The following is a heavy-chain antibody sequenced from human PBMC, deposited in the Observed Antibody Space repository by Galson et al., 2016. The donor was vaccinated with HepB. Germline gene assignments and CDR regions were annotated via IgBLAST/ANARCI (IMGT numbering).Heavy chain of an antibody. J-gene: IGHJ3*02. CDR3: ARDPHGAGSSGPPAHDAFDI. Sequence: SLRLSCAASGFTFSSDWMHWVRQGPGRGLVWVSRSNSDGSSTSYADSVIGRFTISRDNAKNTLYLQMNSLRADDTGVYYCARDPHGAGSSGPPAHDAFDIWGQGTMVTVSS. CDR1: GFTFSSDW. CDR2: SNSDGSST. D-gene: IGHD6-19*01. V-gene: IGHV3-74*01.